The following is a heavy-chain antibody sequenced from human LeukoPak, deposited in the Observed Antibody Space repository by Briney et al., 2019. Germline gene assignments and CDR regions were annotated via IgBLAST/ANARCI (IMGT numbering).Heavy chain of an antibody. CDR1: GFTFSTYG. D-gene: IGHD2-2*01. V-gene: IGHV3-33*06. J-gene: IGHJ4*02. Sequence: GRSLRLSCAASGFTFSTYGMHWVRQAPGRGLEWVAVIWFDGSNKYNADSVRGRFTISRDNSKNTLYLEMNSLRDEDTAVYYCAKASGRYSSSSRCQAPLDYWGQGTLVTVSS. CDR2: IWFDGSNK. CDR3: AKASGRYSSSSRCQAPLDY.